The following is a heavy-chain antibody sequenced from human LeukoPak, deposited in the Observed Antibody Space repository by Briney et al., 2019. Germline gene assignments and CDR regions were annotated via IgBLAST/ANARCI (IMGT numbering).Heavy chain of an antibody. D-gene: IGHD6-13*01. V-gene: IGHV4-59*01. CDR3: ARAPRTVAAAGTIDYYFDY. J-gene: IGHJ4*02. Sequence: SETLSLTCTVSGGSISSYYWSWIRQPPGKGLEWIGYIYYSGSTNYNPSLKSRVTISVDTSKNQFSLKLNSVTAEDTAVYYCARAPRTVAAAGTIDYYFDYWGQGTLVTVSS. CDR1: GGSISSYY. CDR2: IYYSGST.